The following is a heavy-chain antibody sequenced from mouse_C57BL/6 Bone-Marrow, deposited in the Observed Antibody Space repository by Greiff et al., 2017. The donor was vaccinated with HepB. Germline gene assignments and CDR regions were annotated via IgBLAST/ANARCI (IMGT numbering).Heavy chain of an antibody. V-gene: IGHV14-4*01. D-gene: IGHD2-1*01. J-gene: IGHJ2*01. Sequence: EVQLQESGAELVRPGASVKLSCTASGFNIKDDYMHWVKQRPEQGLEWIGWIDPENGDTEYASKFQGKATITADTSSNTAYLQLSSLTSEDTAVYYCTTSRYGNYDYWGQGTTLTVSS. CDR1: GFNIKDDY. CDR3: TTSRYGNYDY. CDR2: IDPENGDT.